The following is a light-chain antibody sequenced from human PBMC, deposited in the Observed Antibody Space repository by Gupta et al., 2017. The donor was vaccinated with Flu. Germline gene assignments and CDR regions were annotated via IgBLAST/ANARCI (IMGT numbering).Light chain of an antibody. Sequence: DIQLTQSPSFVSASVGDRVTITCRASQGISTYLAWYQQKPGKVPKLLIFAASTLQSGVPTRFSGSGSGTEFILTISSLQPEDFASYYCQQLNGPPYHFGQGTKLEI. CDR1: QGISTY. V-gene: IGKV1-9*01. J-gene: IGKJ2*01. CDR3: QQLNGPPYH. CDR2: AAS.